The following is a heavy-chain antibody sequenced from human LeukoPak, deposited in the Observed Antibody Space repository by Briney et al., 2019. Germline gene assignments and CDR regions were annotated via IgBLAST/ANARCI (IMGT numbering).Heavy chain of an antibody. D-gene: IGHD5-24*01. Sequence: GGSLRLSCAASGFTFSSYAMSWVRQAPGKGLEWVSAISGSGGSTYYADSVKGRFTISRDNSKNTLYLQMNSLRAEDTAVYYCATRDRDGYNNADYWGQGTLVTVAS. CDR1: GFTFSSYA. CDR2: ISGSGGST. V-gene: IGHV3-23*01. J-gene: IGHJ4*02. CDR3: ATRDRDGYNNADY.